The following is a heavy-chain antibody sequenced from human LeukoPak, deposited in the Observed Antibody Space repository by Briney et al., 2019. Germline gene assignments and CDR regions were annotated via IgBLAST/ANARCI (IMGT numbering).Heavy chain of an antibody. CDR3: ARERLSQTNWFDP. V-gene: IGHV3-33*01. CDR2: IWYDGSNK. Sequence: PGGSLRLSCAASGFTFSSYSMHWVRQAPGKGLEWVAVIWYDGSNKYYADSVKGRFTISRDNSKNTLYLQMNSLRAEDTAVYYCARERLSQTNWFDPWGQGTLVTVSS. D-gene: IGHD2/OR15-2a*01. J-gene: IGHJ5*02. CDR1: GFTFSSYS.